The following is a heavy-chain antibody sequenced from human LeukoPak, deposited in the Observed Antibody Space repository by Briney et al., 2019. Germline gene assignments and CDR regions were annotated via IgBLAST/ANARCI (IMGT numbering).Heavy chain of an antibody. V-gene: IGHV1-18*01. D-gene: IGHD6-6*01. CDR3: ARYEYSRSTDFDY. J-gene: IGHJ4*02. CDR2: ISAYNGST. Sequence: SSVKVSFKASGYTFTSYGISGVRQAPGQGLKWMGWISAYNGSTNYTQKLQGRVTMTTDTSTSTAYMELRSLRYDDTAVYYSARYEYSRSTDFDYWGQGTLVTVSS. CDR1: GYTFTSYG.